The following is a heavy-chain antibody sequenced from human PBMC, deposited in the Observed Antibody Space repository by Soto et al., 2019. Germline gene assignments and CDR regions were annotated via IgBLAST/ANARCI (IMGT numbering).Heavy chain of an antibody. Sequence: QITLKESGPTLVKPTQTLTVTCTFSGFSLTTSGMGVGWIRQPPGKALEWLAIIYWDGDKRYNPSLSSRLTVSKDTSKTQVVLTMTNMDPVDTATYYCAHSYTRGVRGASLEAYYYYGMDVWGQGTTVTVSS. J-gene: IGHJ6*02. V-gene: IGHV2-5*02. CDR2: IYWDGDK. CDR3: AHSYTRGVRGASLEAYYYYGMDV. D-gene: IGHD3-10*01. CDR1: GFSLTTSGMG.